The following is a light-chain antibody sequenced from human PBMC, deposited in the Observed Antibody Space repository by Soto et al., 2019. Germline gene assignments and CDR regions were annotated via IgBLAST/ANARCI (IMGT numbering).Light chain of an antibody. Sequence: DIQMTQSPSTLSASVGDRVTITCRASQRINSWLAWYQQKPGKAPQILIYDASTLKSGVPSRFSASGSGTEFTLIISSLQPDDFATYYCQQYTSYSWTFGQGTKVDIK. J-gene: IGKJ1*01. V-gene: IGKV1-5*01. CDR1: QRINSW. CDR3: QQYTSYSWT. CDR2: DAS.